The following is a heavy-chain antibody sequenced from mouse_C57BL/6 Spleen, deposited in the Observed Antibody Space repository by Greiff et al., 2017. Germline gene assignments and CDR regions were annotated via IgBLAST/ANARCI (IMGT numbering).Heavy chain of an antibody. V-gene: IGHV1-54*01. D-gene: IGHD1-1*01. CDR3: ARYGYCGSSYGYFDV. CDR1: GYAFTNYL. J-gene: IGHJ1*03. CDR2: INPGSGGT. Sequence: VQLQQSGAELVRPGTSVKVSCKASGYAFTNYLIEWVKQRPGQGLEWIGVINPGSGGTNYNEKFKGKATLTADKSSSTAYMQLSSLTSEDSAVDFGARYGYCGSSYGYFDVWGTGTTVTVSA.